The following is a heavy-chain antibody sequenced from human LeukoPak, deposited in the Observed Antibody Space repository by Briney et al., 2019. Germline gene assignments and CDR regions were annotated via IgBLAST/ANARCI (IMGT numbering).Heavy chain of an antibody. CDR1: GFTFTKYW. J-gene: IGHJ4*02. V-gene: IGHV3-7*01. CDR2: INQDGSER. CDR3: ARGLDCRSTSCYLDT. D-gene: IGHD2-2*01. Sequence: GGSLRLSCAASGFTFTKYWMTWVRQDPGKGLEWVANINQDGSERFYVDSVTGRFTISRDNAKNSLYLQMNSLGAEDTAVYYCARGLDCRSTSCYLDTWGQGTLVTVSS.